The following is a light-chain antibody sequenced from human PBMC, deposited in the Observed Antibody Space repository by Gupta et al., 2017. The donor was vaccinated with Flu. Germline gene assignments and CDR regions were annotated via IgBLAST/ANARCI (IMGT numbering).Light chain of an antibody. V-gene: IGLV3-25*03. Sequence: PGQTAVLTCSGDVWGEAFFCWLRHKTAQAPAWVLFKDTKSASGIPDRFSGSTSGTTVTFTISGVPPEDAADYYCQTADSDFNWIFGGGTKLTVL. CDR2: KDT. CDR1: VWGEAF. J-gene: IGLJ3*02. CDR3: QTADSDFNWI.